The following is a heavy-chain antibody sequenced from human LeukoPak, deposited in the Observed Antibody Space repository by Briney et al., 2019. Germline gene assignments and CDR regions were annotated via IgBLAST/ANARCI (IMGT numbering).Heavy chain of an antibody. CDR3: ARGKALVVSFDY. D-gene: IGHD2-15*01. V-gene: IGHV4-34*01. Sequence: NPSETLSLTCAVYGGSFSGYYWSWIRQPPGKGLEWIGEINHSGSTNYNPSLKSRVTISVDTSKNQFSLKLSSVTAADTAVYYCARGKALVVSFDYWGQGTLVTVSS. CDR1: GGSFSGYY. J-gene: IGHJ4*02. CDR2: INHSGST.